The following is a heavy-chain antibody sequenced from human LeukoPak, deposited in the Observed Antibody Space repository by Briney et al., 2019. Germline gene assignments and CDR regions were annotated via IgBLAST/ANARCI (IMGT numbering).Heavy chain of an antibody. Sequence: GGSLRLSCAASGFIFNSYAMHWVRQAPGRGLEWVALVWKDGDKKFYADSVKGRFTISRDNSKDTLDLQMNSLRVEDTAIYYCARASDEENRRDGYNFPLDNWGQGTLVIVSS. CDR1: GFIFNSYA. CDR3: ARASDEENRRDGYNFPLDN. J-gene: IGHJ4*02. D-gene: IGHD5-24*01. V-gene: IGHV3-33*01. CDR2: VWKDGDKK.